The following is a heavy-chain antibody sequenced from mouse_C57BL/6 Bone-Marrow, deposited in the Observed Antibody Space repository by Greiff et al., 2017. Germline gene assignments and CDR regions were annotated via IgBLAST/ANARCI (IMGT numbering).Heavy chain of an antibody. Sequence: VKLLESGPELVKPGASVKISCKASGYAFSSSWMTWVKQRPGKGLEWIGRIYPGDGDTNYNGKFKGKATLTADNSSSTAYMQLSSLTSEDSAVYFCARIVGSGVFYWYFDVWGTGTTVTVSS. V-gene: IGHV1-82*01. J-gene: IGHJ1*03. CDR2: IYPGDGDT. D-gene: IGHD1-1*01. CDR1: GYAFSSSW. CDR3: ARIVGSGVFYWYFDV.